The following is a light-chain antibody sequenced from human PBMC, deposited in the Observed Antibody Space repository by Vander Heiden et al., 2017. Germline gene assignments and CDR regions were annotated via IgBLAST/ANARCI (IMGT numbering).Light chain of an antibody. Sequence: AIQLTQSPSAVSASVGDRATITCRASQGISSALGWYQQKPGKAPQILIYDASTLEGGVPSRLSGSGSGEYFTLTISSLQHEDFATYCCLQTNSYPTTFGGGIKVGI. CDR2: DAS. J-gene: IGKJ4*01. CDR3: LQTNSYPTT. CDR1: QGISSA. V-gene: IGKV1-13*02.